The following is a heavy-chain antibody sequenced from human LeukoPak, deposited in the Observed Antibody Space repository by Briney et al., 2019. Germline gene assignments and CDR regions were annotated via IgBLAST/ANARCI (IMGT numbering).Heavy chain of an antibody. CDR1: VYTFTSYG. V-gene: IGHV1-18*01. CDR3: AREGGYGSGSYERSDYYYYGMDV. CDR2: ISAYNGNT. J-gene: IGHJ6*02. D-gene: IGHD3-10*01. Sequence: ASVKVSCKASVYTFTSYGISWVRQAPGQGLEWMGWISAYNGNTNYAQKLQGRVTMTTDTSTSTAYMELRSLRSDDTAVYYCAREGGYGSGSYERSDYYYYGMDVWGQGTTVTVSS.